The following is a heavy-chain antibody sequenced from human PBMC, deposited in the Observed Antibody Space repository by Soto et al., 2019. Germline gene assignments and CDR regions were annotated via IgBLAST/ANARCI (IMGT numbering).Heavy chain of an antibody. D-gene: IGHD6-19*01. CDR2: FNPDGGRT. CDR1: GYTFTSYD. J-gene: IGHJ5*02. CDR3: ATEGIAVAGTSWFDP. V-gene: IGHV1-24*01. Sequence: ASVKVSCKASGYTFTSYDINWVRQAPGKGLEWMGIFNPDGGRTIYAQKFQGRVTMTEDTSTDTAYMELSSLRSEDTAVYYCATEGIAVAGTSWFDPWGQGTLVTVSS.